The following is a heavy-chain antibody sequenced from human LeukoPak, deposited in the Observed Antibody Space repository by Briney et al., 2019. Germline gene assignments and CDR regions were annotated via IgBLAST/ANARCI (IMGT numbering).Heavy chain of an antibody. CDR3: ARETYYYDSSGYYGYYYGMDV. D-gene: IGHD3-22*01. V-gene: IGHV1-18*01. Sequence: ASVKVSCKASGYTFTSYGISWVRQAPGQGLEWMGWISAYNGNTNYAQRLQGRVTMTTDTSTSTAYMELRSLRSDDTAVYYCARETYYYDSSGYYGYYYGMDVWGQGTTVTVSS. CDR2: ISAYNGNT. J-gene: IGHJ6*02. CDR1: GYTFTSYG.